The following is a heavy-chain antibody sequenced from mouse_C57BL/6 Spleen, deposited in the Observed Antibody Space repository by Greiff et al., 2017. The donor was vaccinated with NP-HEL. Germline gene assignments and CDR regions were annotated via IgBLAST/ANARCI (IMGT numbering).Heavy chain of an antibody. CDR1: GFTFSSYG. D-gene: IGHD3-3*01. CDR3: ARRDTEGYFEV. V-gene: IGHV5-6*01. CDR2: ISSGGSYT. J-gene: IGHJ1*03. Sequence: EVQLVESGGDLVKPGGSLKLSCAASGFTFSSYGMSWVRQTPDKRLEWVATISSGGSYTYYPDGVKGRFTISRDNAKNTLYLQMSSLKSEDTAMYYCARRDTEGYFEVWGTATTVTASS.